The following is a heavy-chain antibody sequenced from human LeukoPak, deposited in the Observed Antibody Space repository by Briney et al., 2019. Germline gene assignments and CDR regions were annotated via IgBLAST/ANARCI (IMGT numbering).Heavy chain of an antibody. CDR2: IYPGDSDT. V-gene: IGHV5-51*04. D-gene: IGHD6-19*01. Sequence: GESLKISCKGSGYSFTSNWIGWVRQTPGRGLEWMGIIYPGDSDTRYSPSFQGQVTISADKPISTAYLQWSSLKASDTAMYYCATADNSGWYEGFDYWGQGTLVTVSS. J-gene: IGHJ4*02. CDR3: ATADNSGWYEGFDY. CDR1: GYSFTSNW.